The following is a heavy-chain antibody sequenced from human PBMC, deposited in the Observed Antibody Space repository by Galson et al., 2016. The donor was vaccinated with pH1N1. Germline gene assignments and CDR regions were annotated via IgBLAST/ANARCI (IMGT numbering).Heavy chain of an antibody. CDR2: ISDIGNT. D-gene: IGHD6-6*01. V-gene: IGHV4-31*01. Sequence: LTCTVSGGSISSGGYYWSWIRQLPGRGPEWIGYISDIGNTYYNPSLKRPVTISVDTSKNQFSLKLSSVTVADTAVYYCARDEGSSQYADRYYQFGMDVWGQGTSVTVSS. CDR1: GGSISSGGYY. J-gene: IGHJ6*02. CDR3: ARDEGSSQYADRYYQFGMDV.